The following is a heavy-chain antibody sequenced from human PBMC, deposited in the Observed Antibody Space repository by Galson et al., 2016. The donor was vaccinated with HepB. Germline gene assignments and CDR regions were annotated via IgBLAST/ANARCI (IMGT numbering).Heavy chain of an antibody. CDR3: ARVARAGFMAPEY. CDR1: GFTFSDYY. J-gene: IGHJ4*02. CDR2: ISSASDYT. Sequence: SLRLSCAASGFTFSDYYMSWIRQAPGKGLECISYISSASDYTNYAEPVKGRFTISRDNAKNSLYLQLSSLTADDTAVYYCARVARAGFMAPEYWGQGTPVTVSS. V-gene: IGHV3-11*06. D-gene: IGHD6-13*01.